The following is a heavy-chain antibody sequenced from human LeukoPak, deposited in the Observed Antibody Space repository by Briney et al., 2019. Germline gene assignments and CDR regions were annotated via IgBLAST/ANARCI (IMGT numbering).Heavy chain of an antibody. Sequence: SLRLSCAPSGFTFSSHDMQLVRLVTGKGLEWASATGPAVYSYYPTSVTGRFTACRANAKNFLYPLIHGLDSWDTAVSGCARGRSRATISWYIDLWGRGTLVTVSS. V-gene: IGHV3-13*04. J-gene: IGHJ2*01. CDR2: TGPAVYS. CDR3: ARGRSRATISWYIDL. CDR1: GFTFSSHD. D-gene: IGHD2-2*02.